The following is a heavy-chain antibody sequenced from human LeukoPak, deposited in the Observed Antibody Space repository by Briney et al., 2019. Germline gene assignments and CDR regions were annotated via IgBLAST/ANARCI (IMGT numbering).Heavy chain of an antibody. V-gene: IGHV3-30*18. CDR3: AKVLFCSSTSCYGMDV. J-gene: IGHJ6*04. CDR2: ITYDGSNK. D-gene: IGHD2-2*01. CDR1: GFTFSSYG. Sequence: GGTLRLSCAASGFTFSSYGMHWVRQAPGKGLERVAVITYDGSNKYYADSVKGRFTNSRDNSKNTLYLQTNSLRAEDTAVYYCAKVLFCSSTSCYGMDVWGKGTTVTVSS.